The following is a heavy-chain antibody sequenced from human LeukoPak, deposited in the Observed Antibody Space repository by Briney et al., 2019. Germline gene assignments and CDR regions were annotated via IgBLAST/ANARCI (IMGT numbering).Heavy chain of an antibody. CDR2: INWNGGST. D-gene: IGHD6-19*01. CDR1: GFTFDDYG. CDR3: AKPSYNSGWFIVS. Sequence: GSLRLSCAASGFTFDDYGMSWVRQAPGKGLEWVSGINWNGGSTGYADSVKGRFTISRDNAKNSLYLHMNSLRAKDTAVYSCAKPSYNSGWFIVSWGQGTLVTVSS. J-gene: IGHJ5*02. V-gene: IGHV3-20*04.